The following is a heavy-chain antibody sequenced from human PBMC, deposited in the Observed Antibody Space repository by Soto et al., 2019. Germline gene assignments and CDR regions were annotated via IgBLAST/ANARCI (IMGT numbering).Heavy chain of an antibody. V-gene: IGHV1-69*06. Sequence: SCKASGGTFSSYAISWVRQAPGQGVEWMGGIIPIFGTANYAQKFQGRVTITADKSTSTAYMELSSLRSEDTAVYYCAREISKEQLVPGYYYYYYGMDVWGQGTTVTVSS. J-gene: IGHJ6*02. CDR1: GGTFSSYA. D-gene: IGHD6-13*01. CDR2: IIPIFGTA. CDR3: AREISKEQLVPGYYYYYYGMDV.